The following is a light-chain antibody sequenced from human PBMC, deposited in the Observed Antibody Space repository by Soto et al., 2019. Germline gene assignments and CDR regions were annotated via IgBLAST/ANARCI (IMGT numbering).Light chain of an antibody. V-gene: IGKV1-8*01. J-gene: IGKJ5*01. CDR2: AAS. CDR3: QQYNNWPPT. Sequence: AIRMTQSPSSLSASTGDRVTIXXRASQGISSYLARYQQKPGIAPKXMLYAASTLQRGGPSRFSGSGSGTDFTLTISCLQSEDFAVYYCQQYNNWPPTFGQGTRLEIK. CDR1: QGISSY.